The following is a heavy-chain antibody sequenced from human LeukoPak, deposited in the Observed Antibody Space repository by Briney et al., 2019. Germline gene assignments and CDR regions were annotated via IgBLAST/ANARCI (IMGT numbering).Heavy chain of an antibody. Sequence: ASETLSLTCAVYGGSFSGYYWSWIRQPPGKGLEWIGEINHSGSTNYNPSLKSRVTISVDTSKNQFSLKLSSVTAADTAVYYCARGVDSSQDYWGQGTLVTVSS. V-gene: IGHV4-34*01. D-gene: IGHD6-13*01. CDR2: INHSGST. CDR3: ARGVDSSQDY. CDR1: GGSFSGYY. J-gene: IGHJ4*02.